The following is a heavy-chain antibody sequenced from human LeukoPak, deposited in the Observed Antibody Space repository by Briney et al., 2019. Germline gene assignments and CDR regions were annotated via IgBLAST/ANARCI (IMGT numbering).Heavy chain of an antibody. CDR2: INHSGST. V-gene: IGHV4-34*01. D-gene: IGHD6-13*01. CDR3: ARDGTAAGTSFNWFDP. J-gene: IGHJ5*02. Sequence: SETLSLTCAVYGGSFSAYYWSWIRQPPGKGLEWIGEINHSGSTNYNPSLKSRVTMSVDTSKNQFSLKLNSVTAADTAVYYCARDGTAAGTSFNWFDPWGQGTLVTVSS. CDR1: GGSFSAYY.